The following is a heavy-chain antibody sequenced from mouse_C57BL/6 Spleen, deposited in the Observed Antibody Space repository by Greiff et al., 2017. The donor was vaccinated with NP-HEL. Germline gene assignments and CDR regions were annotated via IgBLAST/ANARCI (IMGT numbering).Heavy chain of an antibody. J-gene: IGHJ2*01. CDR1: GYTFTDYY. Sequence: EVQLQQSGPELVKPGASVKISCKASGYTFTDYYMNWVKQSHGKSLEWIGDINPNNGGTNYNQKFKGKATLTVAKSSSTAYMELRSLTSEDSAVYYCACTTVVAYYFDYWGQGTTLTVSS. V-gene: IGHV1-26*01. CDR2: INPNNGGT. CDR3: ACTTVVAYYFDY. D-gene: IGHD1-1*01.